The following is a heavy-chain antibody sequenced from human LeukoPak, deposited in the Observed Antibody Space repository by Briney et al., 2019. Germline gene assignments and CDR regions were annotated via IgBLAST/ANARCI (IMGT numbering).Heavy chain of an antibody. CDR2: INSDGSST. J-gene: IGHJ4*02. D-gene: IGHD3-10*01. CDR3: AGVLMSGYSGSGSYYEYGFDS. V-gene: IGHV3-74*01. CDR1: GFTFSSYW. Sequence: GGSLRLSCAASGFTFSSYWMNWVRQAPGKGLVWVSRINSDGSSTSYADSVKGRFTISRDNAKNTLYLQMNSLRAEDTAVYYCAGVLMSGYSGSGSYYEYGFDSWGQGTLVTVSS.